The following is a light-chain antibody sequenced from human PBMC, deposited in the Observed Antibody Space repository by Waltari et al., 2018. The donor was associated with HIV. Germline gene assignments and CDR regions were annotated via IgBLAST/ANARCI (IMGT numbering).Light chain of an antibody. V-gene: IGLV2-14*01. CDR2: EVY. CDR1: TSDFDTFDF. Sequence: HSALTQPASVSGSPGQSITISCPGPTSDFDTFDFVSWYQQSPGRAPKLIIFEVYFRPSGVSQRFSGSKSGDTASLTISALRAEDEADYFCSSYSARGFVAFGGGTKVTVL. J-gene: IGLJ3*02. CDR3: SSYSARGFVA.